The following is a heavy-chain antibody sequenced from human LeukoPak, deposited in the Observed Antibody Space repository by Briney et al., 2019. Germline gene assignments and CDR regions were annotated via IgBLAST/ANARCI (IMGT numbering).Heavy chain of an antibody. CDR3: ARDSPYYDGSGYYYDH. CDR1: GFTFSTYS. Sequence: GGSLRLSCAASGFTFSTYSMSWVRQAPGKGLEWVSSISGSSIYIYYADSVKGRFTISRDNAKNSLYLQMNSLRAEDTAVYYCARDSPYYDGSGYYYDHWGQGTLVTVSS. D-gene: IGHD3-22*01. CDR2: ISGSSIYI. V-gene: IGHV3-21*01. J-gene: IGHJ5*02.